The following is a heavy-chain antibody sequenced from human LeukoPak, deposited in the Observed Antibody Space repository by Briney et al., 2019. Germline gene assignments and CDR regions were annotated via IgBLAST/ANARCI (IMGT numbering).Heavy chain of an antibody. CDR3: ARLARITIFGVVVSWFDP. D-gene: IGHD3-3*01. V-gene: IGHV4-34*01. J-gene: IGHJ5*02. CDR1: GGSFSGYY. CDR2: INHSGST. Sequence: SETLSLTCAVYGGSFSGYYWSWIRQPPGKGLEWIGEINHSGSTNYNPSLKSRVTISVDTSKNQFSLKLSSVTAADTAVYYCARLARITIFGVVVSWFDPWGQGTLVTVSS.